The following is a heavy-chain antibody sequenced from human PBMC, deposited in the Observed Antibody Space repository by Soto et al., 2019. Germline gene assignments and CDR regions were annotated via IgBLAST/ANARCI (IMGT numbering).Heavy chain of an antibody. CDR2: VSAYNRNT. V-gene: IGHV1-18*01. J-gene: IGHJ5*02. CDR3: ARERQCESPPS. Sequence: QVQLVQSGAEVKKPGASVKVSCEAYGYTFRNYGITWVRQAPGQGLEWMGWVSAYNRNTNYAQKFQERVTMTPDTSTSTAHMERMSLRSDDTAIYFCARERQCESPPSWGQGTLVTVSS. CDR1: GYTFRNYG.